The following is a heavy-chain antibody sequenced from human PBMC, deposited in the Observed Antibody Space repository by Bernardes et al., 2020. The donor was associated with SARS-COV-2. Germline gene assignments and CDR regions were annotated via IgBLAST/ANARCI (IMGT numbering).Heavy chain of an antibody. J-gene: IGHJ2*01. Sequence: GGSLRLSCAASGFTFSSYCMHWVRQAPGKGLVWVSRINCDGSSTSYADSVKGRFTISRDNAKNTLYLQMNSLRAEDTAVYYCARVATTVTTGLGYFDLWGRGTLVTVSS. CDR1: GFTFSSYC. D-gene: IGHD4-17*01. CDR2: INCDGSST. V-gene: IGHV3-74*01. CDR3: ARVATTVTTGLGYFDL.